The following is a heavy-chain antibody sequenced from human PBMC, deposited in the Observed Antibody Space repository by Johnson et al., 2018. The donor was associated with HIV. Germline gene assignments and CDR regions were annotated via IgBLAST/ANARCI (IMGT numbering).Heavy chain of an antibody. D-gene: IGHD6-6*01. CDR3: AREYSSLSQGAFDI. J-gene: IGHJ3*02. CDR2: ISSSGRTI. Sequence: QVQLVESGGGLVKPGGSLRLSCIASGFASGFTFSDYYMTWIRQAPGKGLEWVSYISSSGRTIRYEDSVKGRFTISRDNAKNSLYLQMNSLRAEDTAVYYCAREYSSLSQGAFDIWGQGTMVTGSS. V-gene: IGHV3-11*04. CDR1: GFTFSDYY.